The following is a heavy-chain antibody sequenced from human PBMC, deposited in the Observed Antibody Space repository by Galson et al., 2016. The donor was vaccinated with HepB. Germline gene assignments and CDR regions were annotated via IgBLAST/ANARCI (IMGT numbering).Heavy chain of an antibody. D-gene: IGHD3-3*01. CDR3: ARGGMVNSYWYFDL. V-gene: IGHV4-61*01. CDR2: VFYSGSGNT. Sequence: LSLTCTVSGGSISTSNYYWSWIRQSPGKGLQWIGYVFYSGSGNTNYNPSLKSRVTISVDTSKNQFSLNLNSVTAADTAVYYCARGGMVNSYWYFDLWGRGTLVTVSS. CDR1: GGSISTSNYY. J-gene: IGHJ2*01.